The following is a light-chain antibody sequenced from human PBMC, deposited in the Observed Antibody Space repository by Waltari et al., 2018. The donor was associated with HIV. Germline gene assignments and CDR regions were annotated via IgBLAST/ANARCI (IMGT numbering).Light chain of an antibody. CDR1: KLGDRY. Sequence: SYELTQTPSVSVSPGQTATITCSGDKLGDRYACWYQQKAGQSPVLVMYHDSKRPSGIPERFSGSNSGNTATLTISGTQAMDEADYDCQAWDSSAAWVVFGGGTKLTVL. CDR2: HDS. V-gene: IGLV3-1*01. J-gene: IGLJ2*01. CDR3: QAWDSSAAWVV.